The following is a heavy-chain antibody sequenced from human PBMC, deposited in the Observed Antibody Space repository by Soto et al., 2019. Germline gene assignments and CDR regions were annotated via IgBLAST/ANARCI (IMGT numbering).Heavy chain of an antibody. J-gene: IGHJ4*02. Sequence: QITLKESGPTLVKPTQTLTLTCTFSGFSLSTSGVGVGWIRQPPGKALEWLALIYWDDDKRYSPSLKSRLTITKDTXTNXAXHTMTNMDPVDTATYYCAHRRAVYYYDSSGYYPPDYWGQGTLVTVSS. CDR3: AHRRAVYYYDSSGYYPPDY. V-gene: IGHV2-5*02. CDR2: IYWDDDK. CDR1: GFSLSTSGVG. D-gene: IGHD3-22*01.